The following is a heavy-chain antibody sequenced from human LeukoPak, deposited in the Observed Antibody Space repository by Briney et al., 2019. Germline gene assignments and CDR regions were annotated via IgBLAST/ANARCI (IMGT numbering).Heavy chain of an antibody. CDR2: ISGDGGST. Sequence: GGSLRLSCAASGFTFDDYAMHWVRQAPGKGLEWVSLISGDGGSTYYADSVKGRFTISRDNSKNSLYLQMNSLRTEDTALYYCAVELNNPPGTLFDYWGQGTLVTVSS. J-gene: IGHJ4*02. CDR3: AVELNNPPGTLFDY. V-gene: IGHV3-43*02. CDR1: GFTFDDYA. D-gene: IGHD1/OR15-1a*01.